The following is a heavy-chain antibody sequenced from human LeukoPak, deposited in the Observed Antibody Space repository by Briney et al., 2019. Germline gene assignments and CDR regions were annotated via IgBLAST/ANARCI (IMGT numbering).Heavy chain of an antibody. V-gene: IGHV3-30*04. CDR1: GFTFSNYA. J-gene: IGHJ4*02. CDR2: ISYDATFK. D-gene: IGHD3-22*01. Sequence: HLGGSLRLSCAASGFTFSNYAMHWVRQAPGEGLEWVAVISYDATFKYYADSVKGRFTISRDNSKNTLFLQMNSLRADDTAVYYCARDPYYYDSSDYDCWGPGTLVTVSS. CDR3: ARDPYYYDSSDYDC.